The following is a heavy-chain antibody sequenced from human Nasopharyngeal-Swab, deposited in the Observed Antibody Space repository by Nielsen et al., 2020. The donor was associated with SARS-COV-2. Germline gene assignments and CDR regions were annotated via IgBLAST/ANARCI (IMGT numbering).Heavy chain of an antibody. CDR3: ARLDFWSGYFGLDV. CDR1: GFTFSTSS. CDR2: ISNSGSFI. Sequence: GESLKISCAASGFTFSTSSMSWIRQAPGKGLEWVSSISNSGSFINFADSVKGRFTVSRDNTKNSLYLHMNSLRAEDTAVYYCARLDFWSGYFGLDVWGQGTTVTVSS. D-gene: IGHD3-3*01. J-gene: IGHJ6*02. V-gene: IGHV3-21*01.